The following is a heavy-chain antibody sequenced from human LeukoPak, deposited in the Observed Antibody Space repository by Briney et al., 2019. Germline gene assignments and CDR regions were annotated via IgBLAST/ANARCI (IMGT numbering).Heavy chain of an antibody. D-gene: IGHD5-18*01. CDR3: AKGLTAMEVYFDY. CDR1: GFTVSSNY. V-gene: IGHV3-66*01. J-gene: IGHJ4*02. CDR2: IYSGGST. Sequence: GGSLRLSCAASGFTVSSNYMSWVRQAPGKGLEWVSVIYSGGSTYYADSVKGRFTISRDNSKNTLYLQMNSLRAEDTAVYYCAKGLTAMEVYFDYWGQGTLVTVSS.